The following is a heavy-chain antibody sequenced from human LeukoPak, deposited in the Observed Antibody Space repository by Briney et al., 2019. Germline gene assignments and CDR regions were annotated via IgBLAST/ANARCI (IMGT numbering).Heavy chain of an antibody. CDR2: INSDGSST. Sequence: GGSLILSRAASGFTFSSYWMHWVRQAPGKGLVWVSRINSDGSSTSYADSVKGRFTISRDNAKNTLYLQMNSLRAEDTAVYYCARGEGYYDFWSGSGWFDPWGQGTLVTVSS. J-gene: IGHJ5*02. CDR3: ARGEGYYDFWSGSGWFDP. D-gene: IGHD3-3*01. CDR1: GFTFSSYW. V-gene: IGHV3-74*01.